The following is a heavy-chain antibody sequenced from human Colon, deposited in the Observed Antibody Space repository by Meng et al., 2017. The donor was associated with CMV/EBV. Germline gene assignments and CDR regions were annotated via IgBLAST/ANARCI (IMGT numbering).Heavy chain of an antibody. CDR2: IYYSGRT. J-gene: IGHJ4*02. D-gene: IGHD1-26*01. V-gene: IGHV4-61*08. Sequence: SETLSLTCSVSGGSISSGGYYWSWIRQPPGKGLEWIGFIYYSGRTIYNPSLKSRVTMSVDTSENQFSLKLISVTAADAAAYFCAKVGLGASTEIYYFDYWGQGALVTVSS. CDR3: AKVGLGASTEIYYFDY. CDR1: GGSISSGGYY.